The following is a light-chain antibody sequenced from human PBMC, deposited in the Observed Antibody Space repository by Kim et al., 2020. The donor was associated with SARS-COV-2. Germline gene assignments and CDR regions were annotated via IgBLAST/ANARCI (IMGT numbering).Light chain of an antibody. J-gene: IGLJ2*01. V-gene: IGLV3-19*01. CDR2: GKD. CDR3: NSRDSNDYVV. Sequence: VALGRTVRITCKGDSLRIYYATGYQQKPGQAPKVVIYGKDNRPSGVPDRFSGSTSGNTAYLTITGTQAGDEADYYCNSRDSNDYVVFGGGTKVTVL. CDR1: SLRIYY.